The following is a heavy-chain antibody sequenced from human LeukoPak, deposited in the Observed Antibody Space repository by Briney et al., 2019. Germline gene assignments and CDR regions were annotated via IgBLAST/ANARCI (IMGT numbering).Heavy chain of an antibody. J-gene: IGHJ4*02. CDR1: RGSISTSTYY. V-gene: IGHV4-39*01. CDR3: ARQVCSSISCYVDY. Sequence: SETLSLTCTVSRGSISTSTYYWAWIRQPPGKGLEWIGMIYHSGTSYYNPSLKGRVSMSVDTSKTQFSLKVSSVTAADTAVYYCARQVCSSISCYVDYWGQRTLVTVSS. CDR2: IYHSGTS. D-gene: IGHD2-2*01.